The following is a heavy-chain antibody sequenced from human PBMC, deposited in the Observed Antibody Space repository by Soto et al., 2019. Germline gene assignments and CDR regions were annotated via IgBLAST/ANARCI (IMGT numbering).Heavy chain of an antibody. V-gene: IGHV3-21*01. J-gene: IGHJ6*02. CDR1: GFTFSDYS. CDR3: ARDFSITGTSRPQVTYYYGMDV. CDR2: IDSSSTYI. D-gene: IGHD1-20*01. Sequence: PGGSLRLSCAASGFTFSDYSMNWVRQAPGKGLEWVSFIDSSSTYIYYADSVKGRFSISRDNAKNSLYLQMDSLRAEDTAVYYCARDFSITGTSRPQVTYYYGMDVWGQGTTVTVSS.